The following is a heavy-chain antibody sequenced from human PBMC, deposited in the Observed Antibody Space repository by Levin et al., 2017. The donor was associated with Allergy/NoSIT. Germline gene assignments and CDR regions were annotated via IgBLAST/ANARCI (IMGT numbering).Heavy chain of an antibody. CDR2: IYSGGST. Sequence: GGSLRLSCAASGFTVSSNYMSWVRQAPGKGLEWVSVIYSGGSTYYADSVKGRFTISRDNSKNTLYLQMNSLRAEDTAVYYCARVYRDTWNYYYGMDVWGQGTTVTVSS. J-gene: IGHJ6*02. CDR3: ARVYRDTWNYYYGMDV. CDR1: GFTVSSNY. V-gene: IGHV3-66*01. D-gene: IGHD3-16*02.